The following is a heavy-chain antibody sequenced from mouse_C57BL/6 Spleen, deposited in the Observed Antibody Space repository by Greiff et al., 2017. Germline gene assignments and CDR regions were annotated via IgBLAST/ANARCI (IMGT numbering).Heavy chain of an antibody. V-gene: IGHV5-6*02. D-gene: IGHD2-14*01. J-gene: IGHJ1*03. CDR2: ISSGGSYT. Sequence: DVMLVESGGDLVKPGGSLQLSCAASGFTFSSYGMSWVRQTADKRLELVATISSGGSYTYYPDSVKGRFTISRDNAKNTLYLQMSSLKSEDTAMYYCARGGGTWYFDVWGTGTTVTVTS. CDR3: ARGGGTWYFDV. CDR1: GFTFSSYG.